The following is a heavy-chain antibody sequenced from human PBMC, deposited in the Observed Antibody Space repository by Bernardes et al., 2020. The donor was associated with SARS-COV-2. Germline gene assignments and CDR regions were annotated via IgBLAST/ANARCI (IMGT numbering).Heavy chain of an antibody. CDR2: IKQDGSEK. J-gene: IGHJ4*02. Sequence: GGSLRLSCAASGFTFSSYWMSWVRQAPGKGLEWVANIKQDGSEKYYVDSVKGRFTISRDNAKNSLYLQMNSLRSEDTAVYYCAKAHYDYIWGSYRYYNRDFDYWGQGTLVTVSS. D-gene: IGHD3-16*02. CDR3: AKAHYDYIWGSYRYYNRDFDY. V-gene: IGHV3-7*03. CDR1: GFTFSSYW.